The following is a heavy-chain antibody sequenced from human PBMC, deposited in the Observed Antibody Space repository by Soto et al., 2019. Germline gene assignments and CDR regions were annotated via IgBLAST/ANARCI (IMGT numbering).Heavy chain of an antibody. Sequence: QVQLVQSGAEVKKPGSSVKVSCKASGGTLSSYAISWVRQAPGQGLEWMGGSIPLLRQANYVQNFQGRVSMXSDESTTTAYMELSSLRSEDTAVYYGARHGDYAWGQYWYFDLWGRGTLVTVSS. D-gene: IGHD4-17*01. CDR2: SIPLLRQA. CDR3: ARHGDYAWGQYWYFDL. CDR1: GGTLSSYA. V-gene: IGHV1-69*05. J-gene: IGHJ2*01.